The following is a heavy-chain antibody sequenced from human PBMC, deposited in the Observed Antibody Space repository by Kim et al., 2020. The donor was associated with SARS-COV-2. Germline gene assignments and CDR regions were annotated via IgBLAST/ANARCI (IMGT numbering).Heavy chain of an antibody. V-gene: IGHV3-53*01. CDR3: AREEGPLDH. CDR1: GFSVSTND. CDR2: ISARGTI. J-gene: IGHJ4*02. Sequence: GGSLRLSCAASGFSVSTNDMAWVRQAPERGPEWVSIISARGTIYYADSVEGRFTISRDNSKNTLHLQMNSLTAEDWAVYFCAREEGPLDHWGQGTLGTVS.